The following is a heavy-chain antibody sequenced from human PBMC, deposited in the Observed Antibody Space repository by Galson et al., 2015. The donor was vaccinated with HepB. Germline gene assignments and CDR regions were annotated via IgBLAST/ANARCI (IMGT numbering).Heavy chain of an antibody. CDR1: GGSISSYY. V-gene: IGHV4-59*01. D-gene: IGHD3-22*01. CDR2: IYYSGST. Sequence: ETLSLTCTVSGGSISSYYWSWIRQPPGKGLEWIGYIYYSGSTNYNPSLKSRVTISVDTSKNQFSLKLSSVTAADTAVYYCARSTYYYDSSGYYDAFDIWGQGTMVTVSS. CDR3: ARSTYYYDSSGYYDAFDI. J-gene: IGHJ3*02.